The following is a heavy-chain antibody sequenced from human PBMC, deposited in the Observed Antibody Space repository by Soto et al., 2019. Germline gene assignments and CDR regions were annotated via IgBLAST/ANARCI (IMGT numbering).Heavy chain of an antibody. CDR2: ISYDGSNK. CDR3: ARVSSGDSSGYSYYYYYGMDV. J-gene: IGHJ6*02. CDR1: GFTFSSYA. V-gene: IGHV3-30-3*01. D-gene: IGHD3-22*01. Sequence: SLRLSCAASGFTFSSYAMHWVRQAPGKGLEWVAVISYDGSNKYYADSVKGRFTISRDNSKNTLYLQMNSLRAEDTAVYYCARVSSGDSSGYSYYYYYGMDVWGQGTTVTV.